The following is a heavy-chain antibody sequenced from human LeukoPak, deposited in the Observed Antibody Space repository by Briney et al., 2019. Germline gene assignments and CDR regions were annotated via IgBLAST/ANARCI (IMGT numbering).Heavy chain of an antibody. J-gene: IGHJ5*02. V-gene: IGHV1-69*04. D-gene: IGHD3-22*01. CDR3: ARDVGNDSSGP. CDR1: GGTFSSYA. CDR2: IIPILGIA. Sequence: GASVKVSCKASGGTFSSYAISWVRQAPGQGLEWMGRIIPILGIANYAQKFQGRVTITADKSTSTAYMELSSLRSEDTAVYYCARDVGNDSSGPWGQGTLVTVSS.